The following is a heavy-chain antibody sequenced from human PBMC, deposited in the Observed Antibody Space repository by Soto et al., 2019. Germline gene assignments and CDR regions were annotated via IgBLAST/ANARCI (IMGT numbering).Heavy chain of an antibody. CDR2: TYYSGNT. D-gene: IGHD4-17*01. CDR1: GGSISIGGYS. Sequence: SETLSLTCAFYGGSISIGGYSWSWIRQPPGKGLEWIGYTYYSGNTYYNPSLKSRVTISVDGSQNQFSLELRSVTAADTAVYFCARALNSGDSFDYWGQGTLVTVSS. J-gene: IGHJ4*02. CDR3: ARALNSGDSFDY. V-gene: IGHV4-30-2*01.